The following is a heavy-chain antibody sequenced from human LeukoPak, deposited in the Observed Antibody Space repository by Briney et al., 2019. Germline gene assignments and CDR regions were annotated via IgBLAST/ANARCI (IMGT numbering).Heavy chain of an antibody. D-gene: IGHD4-17*01. CDR2: IYYSGST. J-gene: IGHJ4*02. CDR1: GGSISSSSYY. CDR3: ARELRNFDY. V-gene: IGHV4-39*07. Sequence: PSETLSLTCTVSGGSISSSSYYWGWIRQPPGKGLEWIGSIYYSGSTYYNPSLKSRVTISVDTSKNQFSLKLSSVTAADTAVYYCARELRNFDYWGQGTLVTASS.